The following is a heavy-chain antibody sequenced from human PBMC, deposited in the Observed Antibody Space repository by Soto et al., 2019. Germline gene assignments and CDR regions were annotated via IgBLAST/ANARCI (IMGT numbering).Heavy chain of an antibody. D-gene: IGHD1-1*01. J-gene: IGHJ6*01. CDR1: GFSFRDYT. Sequence: PGGSLRLSCAASGFSFRDYTMHWVRQVPGKGLEWVAVISFNWNTKYYADSVRGRFTISRDNSDNTLYLQMNNLREDDTALYYCTSAGYGISKGDYFYGLDVWGQGTMVTVSS. V-gene: IGHV3-30-3*01. CDR3: TSAGYGISKGDYFYGLDV. CDR2: ISFNWNTK.